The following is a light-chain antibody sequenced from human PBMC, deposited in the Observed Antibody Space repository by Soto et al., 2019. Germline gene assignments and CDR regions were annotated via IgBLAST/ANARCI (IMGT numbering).Light chain of an antibody. Sequence: QSVLTQPASVSGSPGQSITISCTGTSSDIGRYNYVSWYQQLPGKAPKLIIYEVNKRPSGVSDRFSGSKSGNAASLTISGLQTDDEADYHCGLYTSATTWVFGGGTKVTVL. CDR3: GLYTSATTWV. CDR1: SSDIGRYNY. V-gene: IGLV2-14*03. J-gene: IGLJ3*02. CDR2: EVN.